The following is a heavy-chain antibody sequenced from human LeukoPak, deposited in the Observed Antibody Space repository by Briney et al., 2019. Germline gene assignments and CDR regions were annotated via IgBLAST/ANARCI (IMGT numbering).Heavy chain of an antibody. CDR3: ANGGKWELPDY. CDR2: MNPNSGNT. V-gene: IGHV1-8*01. J-gene: IGHJ4*02. Sequence: ASVKVSCKASGYTFTSYDINWVRQATGQGLEWMGWMNPNSGNTGYAQKFQGRVTITADKSTSTAYMELSSLRSEDTAVYYCANGGKWELPDYWGQGTLVTVSS. D-gene: IGHD1-26*01. CDR1: GYTFTSYD.